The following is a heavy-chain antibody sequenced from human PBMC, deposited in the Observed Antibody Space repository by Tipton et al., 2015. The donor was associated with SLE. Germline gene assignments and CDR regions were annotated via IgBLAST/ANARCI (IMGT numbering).Heavy chain of an antibody. Sequence: SLRLSCAASGFSFSYYWMTWVRQAPGKGLEWVANIKHDGSEKYYADSVKGRFTISRDNSKNTLYLQMNSLRAEDTAVYYCAKDTSSGSWDYFDYWGQGTLVTVSS. CDR1: GFSFSYYW. CDR2: IKHDGSEK. J-gene: IGHJ4*02. V-gene: IGHV3-7*01. CDR3: AKDTSSGSWDYFDY. D-gene: IGHD6-19*01.